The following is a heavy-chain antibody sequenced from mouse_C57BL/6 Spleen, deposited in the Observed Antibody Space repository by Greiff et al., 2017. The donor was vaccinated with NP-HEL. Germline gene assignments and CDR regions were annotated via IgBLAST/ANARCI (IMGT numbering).Heavy chain of an antibody. J-gene: IGHJ4*01. CDR1: VFTFSDYG. V-gene: IGHV5-17*01. CDR3: ARPTYYYGSSYGYAMDY. CDR2: ISSGSSTI. D-gene: IGHD1-1*01. Sequence: VQLKESGGGLVKPGGSLKLSCAASVFTFSDYGMHWVRQAPEKGLEWVAYISSGSSTIYYADTVKGRFTISRDNAKNTLFLQMTSLRSEDTAMYYCARPTYYYGSSYGYAMDYWGQGTSVTVSS.